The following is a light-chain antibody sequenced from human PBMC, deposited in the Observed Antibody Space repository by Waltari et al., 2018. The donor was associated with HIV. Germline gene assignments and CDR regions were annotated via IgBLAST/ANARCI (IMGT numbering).Light chain of an antibody. CDR2: WAS. J-gene: IGKJ1*01. CDR1: QSVLYSSNNKNY. CDR3: QQYYSTLRT. V-gene: IGKV4-1*01. Sequence: DIVLIQSPDSLAVSLGEMANIHSKSSQSVLYSSNNKNYLAWYQQKPGQPPKLLIYWASTRESGVPDRFSGSGSQTDFTLTISSLQAEDVAVYYCQQYYSTLRTFGQGTKVEIK.